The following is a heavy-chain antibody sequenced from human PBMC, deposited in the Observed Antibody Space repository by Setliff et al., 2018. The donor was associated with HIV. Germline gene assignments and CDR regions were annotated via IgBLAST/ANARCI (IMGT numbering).Heavy chain of an antibody. CDR1: GFTFSDYW. V-gene: IGHV3-7*03. CDR2: IKQDGSEK. J-gene: IGHJ3*02. Sequence: GGSLRLSCAASGFTFSDYWMTWVRQAPGKGLEWVANIKQDGSEKYCVDSVKGRFTISRDNAKNSLYLQMNSLGAEDTAVYYCARSRSTRDAFDTWGQGTMVTVSS. CDR3: ARSRSTRDAFDT. D-gene: IGHD1-1*01.